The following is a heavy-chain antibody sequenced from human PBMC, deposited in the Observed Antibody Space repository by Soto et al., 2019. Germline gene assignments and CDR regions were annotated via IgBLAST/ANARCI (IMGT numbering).Heavy chain of an antibody. CDR1: GGTFISHA. V-gene: IGHV1-69*06. CDR2: IIPVTETP. D-gene: IGHD3-10*01. Sequence: QVQLVQSGAEVKKPGSSVRVSCKVSGGTFISHAINWLRQAPGQGLEWMGVIIPVTETPNNAEKFQGRLTITADKSTTTEYMELSSLTLDDTAVYFCARGNKGPGHYGPGSQGWYGPWGQGTLVTVSS. CDR3: ARGNKGPGHYGPGSQGWYGP. J-gene: IGHJ5*02.